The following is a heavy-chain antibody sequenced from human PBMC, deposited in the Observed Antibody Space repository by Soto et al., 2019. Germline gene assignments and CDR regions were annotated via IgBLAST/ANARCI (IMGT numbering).Heavy chain of an antibody. CDR2: INPSGGST. D-gene: IGHD3-10*01. CDR1: GYTFTIYY. CDR3: ARAPRGFGAPTIDY. V-gene: IGHV1-46*01. Sequence: ASVNVSCTSSGYTFTIYYMHWVRQAPGQGLEWMGIINPSGGSTSYAQKFQGRVTMTRDTSTSTVYMELSSLRSEDTAVYYCARAPRGFGAPTIDYWGQGTLVTVSS. J-gene: IGHJ4*02.